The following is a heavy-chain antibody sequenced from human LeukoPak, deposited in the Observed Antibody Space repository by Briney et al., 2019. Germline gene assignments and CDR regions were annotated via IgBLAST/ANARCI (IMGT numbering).Heavy chain of an antibody. CDR3: AKDNSHWLFDY. V-gene: IGHV3-21*01. D-gene: IGHD1-1*01. J-gene: IGHJ4*02. Sequence: PGGSLRLSCAASGLTLSSYSMNWVRQAPGKGLERVSSISTSSSYIYYADSVKGRFTISRDNSKNTLYLQMNTLRAEDTSFYYCAKDNSHWLFDYWGRGTLVTVSS. CDR2: ISTSSSYI. CDR1: GLTLSSYS.